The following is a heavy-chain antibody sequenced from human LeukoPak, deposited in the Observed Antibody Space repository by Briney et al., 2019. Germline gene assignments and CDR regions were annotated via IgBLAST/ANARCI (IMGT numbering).Heavy chain of an antibody. J-gene: IGHJ6*02. Sequence: ASVKVSCKASGYTFTAYYLYWVRQAPGQELEWMGWINPNSGGTNYAQKFQGRVTMTRDTSISTAYMELSRLRSDDTAVYYCARQFMPGLYCSGGSCSYGMDVWGQGTTVTVSS. D-gene: IGHD2-15*01. CDR1: GYTFTAYY. CDR2: INPNSGGT. V-gene: IGHV1-2*02. CDR3: ARQFMPGLYCSGGSCSYGMDV.